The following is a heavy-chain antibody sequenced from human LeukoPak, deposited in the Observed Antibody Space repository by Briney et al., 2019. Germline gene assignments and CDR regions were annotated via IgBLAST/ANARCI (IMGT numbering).Heavy chain of an antibody. D-gene: IGHD6-19*01. CDR1: GFTFSSYS. V-gene: IGHV3-74*01. Sequence: PGGSLRLSCADSGFTFSSYSMNWVRQAPGKGLVWVSRINTDGSRTNYADSVKGRFTISRDNAKNTLYLQMNSLRAEDTAVYYCARDVGSGSTNPDYWGQGTLVTVSS. CDR2: INTDGSRT. CDR3: ARDVGSGSTNPDY. J-gene: IGHJ4*02.